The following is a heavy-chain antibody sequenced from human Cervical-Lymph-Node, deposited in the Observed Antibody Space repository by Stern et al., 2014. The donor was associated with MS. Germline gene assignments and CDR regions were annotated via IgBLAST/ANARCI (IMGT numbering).Heavy chain of an antibody. D-gene: IGHD6-13*01. CDR3: ALSSETSDRWYSLGYDL. J-gene: IGHJ5*02. CDR2: IFPVFGTP. V-gene: IGHV1-69*01. CDR1: GGTFSKFP. Sequence: VQLLESGAEVTKPGSSVKVSCKASGGTFSKFPSSWVRQAPGQGLEWMGGIFPVFGTPTYAQEFRGRVTITADVSTSTVYMELSSLRSDDTAVYYCALSSETSDRWYSLGYDLSGQGTLVTVSS.